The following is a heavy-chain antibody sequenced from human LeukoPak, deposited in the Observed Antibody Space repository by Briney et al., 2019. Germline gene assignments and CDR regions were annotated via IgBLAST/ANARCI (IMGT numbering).Heavy chain of an antibody. Sequence: ASVTVSCKASGYTFTGYYIHWVRQAPGQGLEWMGWINPNNGGTNYAQKFQGRVTMTRDTSISTAYMELSRLRSDDTAMYYCSSPLWELPPGGFDPWGQGTLVTVSS. CDR2: INPNNGGT. V-gene: IGHV1-2*02. D-gene: IGHD1-7*01. CDR3: SSPLWELPPGGFDP. CDR1: GYTFTGYY. J-gene: IGHJ5*02.